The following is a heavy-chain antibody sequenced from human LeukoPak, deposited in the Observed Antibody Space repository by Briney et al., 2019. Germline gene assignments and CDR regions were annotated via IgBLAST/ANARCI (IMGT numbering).Heavy chain of an antibody. D-gene: IGHD6-13*01. Sequence: PSETLSLTCTVSGGSISSYYWSWIRQPPGKGLEWIGSIYYSGTTYYNPSLKSRVTIFVDTSKNQFSLKLSSVTAADMATYYCARSIAGDGPTHNWFGPWGQGALVTVSS. CDR3: ARSIAGDGPTHNWFGP. V-gene: IGHV4-39*01. J-gene: IGHJ5*02. CDR1: GGSISSYY. CDR2: IYYSGTT.